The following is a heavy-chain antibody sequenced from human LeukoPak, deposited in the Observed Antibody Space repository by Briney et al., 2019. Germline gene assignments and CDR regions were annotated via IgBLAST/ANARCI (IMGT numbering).Heavy chain of an antibody. Sequence: ASVKVSCKASGGTFSSYAISWVRQAPGQGLEWMGGIIPIFGTANYAQKFQGRVTITADESTSTAYMELSSLRSEDTAVYYCATYKGDDFWSGHDAFDIWGQGTMVTVSS. CDR3: ATYKGDDFWSGHDAFDI. CDR2: IIPIFGTA. J-gene: IGHJ3*02. V-gene: IGHV1-69*13. D-gene: IGHD3-3*01. CDR1: GGTFSSYA.